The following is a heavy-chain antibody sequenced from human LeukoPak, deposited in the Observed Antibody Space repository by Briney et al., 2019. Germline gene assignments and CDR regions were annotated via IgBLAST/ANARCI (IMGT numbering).Heavy chain of an antibody. CDR3: ARAPGIVGAEYYFDY. V-gene: IGHV1-69*01. CDR2: IIPIFGTA. Sequence: SVKVSCKASGGTFSSYAISWVRQAPGQGLEWMGGIIPIFGTANYAQKFQGRVTITADESTSTAYMELSSLRSEDTAVYYCARAPGIVGAEYYFDYWGQGTLVTVSS. J-gene: IGHJ4*02. D-gene: IGHD1-26*01. CDR1: GGTFSSYA.